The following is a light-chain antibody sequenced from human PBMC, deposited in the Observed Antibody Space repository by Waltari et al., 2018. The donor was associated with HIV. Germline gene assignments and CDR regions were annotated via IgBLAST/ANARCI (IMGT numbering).Light chain of an antibody. Sequence: QSALTQPASVSGSPGQSITISCTGTSSDVGGYNYVSWYQQHPGKAPKLMIYDVSNPPSGVSNRFSGSKSVNTASLTISGLQAEDEADDYCSSYTSSSSVVFGGGTKLTVL. CDR2: DVS. CDR1: SSDVGGYNY. V-gene: IGLV2-14*01. CDR3: SSYTSSSSVV. J-gene: IGLJ2*01.